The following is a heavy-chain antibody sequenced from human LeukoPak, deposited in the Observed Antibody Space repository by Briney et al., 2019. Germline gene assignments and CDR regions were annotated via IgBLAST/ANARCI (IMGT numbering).Heavy chain of an antibody. CDR3: ARGDYGDYGHFDY. J-gene: IGHJ4*02. D-gene: IGHD4-17*01. CDR2: IYYSGST. V-gene: IGHV4-59*01. CDR1: GGSISSYY. Sequence: SETLSLTCTVSGGSISSYYWSWIRQPPGKGLEWIGYIYYSGSTNYNPSLKSRVTISVDTSKNQFSLKLSSVTAADTAVYYCARGDYGDYGHFDYRGQGTLVTVSS.